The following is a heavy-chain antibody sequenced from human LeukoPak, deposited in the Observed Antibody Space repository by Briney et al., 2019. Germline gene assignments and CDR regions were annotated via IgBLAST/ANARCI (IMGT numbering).Heavy chain of an antibody. CDR1: GGSITTSDNY. CDR3: ARDVRDSSGYYPRIFGY. V-gene: IGHV4-39*07. J-gene: IGHJ4*02. Sequence: PSETLSLTCTVSGGSITTSDNYWGWIRQPPGKGLEWIGAVHNSGSTYYNPSLKSRVTMSIDRSTNRFSLKLSSVTAADTAVYYCARDVRDSSGYYPRIFGYWGQGNLVTVSS. D-gene: IGHD3-22*01. CDR2: VHNSGST.